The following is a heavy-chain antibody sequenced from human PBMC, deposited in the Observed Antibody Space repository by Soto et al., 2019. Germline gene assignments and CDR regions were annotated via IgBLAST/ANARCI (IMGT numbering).Heavy chain of an antibody. J-gene: IGHJ4*02. CDR2: IYWDDDK. Sequence: QITLKESGPTVVKPTETLTLTCTFSGFSLTTSGVGVGWVRQSPGKAPEWLALIYWDDDKRYSTSLKSRLTITKDTSKNQVVLTMANVDPADTATYYCAHRVLRTVVGLVTTTAIYFDFWGQGTPVVVSS. V-gene: IGHV2-5*02. CDR3: AHRVLRTVVGLVTTTAIYFDF. D-gene: IGHD3-3*01. CDR1: GFSLTTSGVG.